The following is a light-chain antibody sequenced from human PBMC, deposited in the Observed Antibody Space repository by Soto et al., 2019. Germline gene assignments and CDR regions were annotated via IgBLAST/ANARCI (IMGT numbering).Light chain of an antibody. CDR2: AAS. J-gene: IGKJ1*01. V-gene: IGKV1-12*01. Sequence: DIQMTQSPSSVSASVGDRVTITCRASQGISSRVAWYHQKPGTPPKLLIYAASTLQSGVPSRFSGSGSGTDFTLTISSLQTEDFATYYCQQANNFPWTFGQGTKVAIK. CDR1: QGISSR. CDR3: QQANNFPWT.